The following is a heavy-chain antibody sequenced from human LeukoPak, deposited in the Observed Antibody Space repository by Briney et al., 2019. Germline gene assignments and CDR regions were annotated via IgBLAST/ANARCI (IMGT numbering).Heavy chain of an antibody. CDR3: ARVPLRTAVVTENTFDY. Sequence: ASVKVSCKASGGTFSSYAISWVRQAPGQGLEWMGGIIPILGTANYAQKFQGRVTITADESTSTAYMELSSLRSEDTAVYYCARVPLRTAVVTENTFDYWGQGTLVTASS. CDR2: IIPILGTA. D-gene: IGHD2-21*02. V-gene: IGHV1-69*13. CDR1: GGTFSSYA. J-gene: IGHJ4*02.